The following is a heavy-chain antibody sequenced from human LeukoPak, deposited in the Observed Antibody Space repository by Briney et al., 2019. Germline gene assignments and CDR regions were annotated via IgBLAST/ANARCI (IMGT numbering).Heavy chain of an antibody. Sequence: SETLSLTCTVSGGSVSSGSYYWSWIRQPPGKGLEWIGYIYYSGSTNYNPSLKSRVTISVDTSKNQFSLKLSSVTAADTAVYYCARSGYSSGWYSIYYWGQGTLVTVSS. CDR2: IYYSGST. J-gene: IGHJ4*02. CDR3: ARSGYSSGWYSIYY. D-gene: IGHD6-19*01. CDR1: GGSVSSGSYY. V-gene: IGHV4-61*01.